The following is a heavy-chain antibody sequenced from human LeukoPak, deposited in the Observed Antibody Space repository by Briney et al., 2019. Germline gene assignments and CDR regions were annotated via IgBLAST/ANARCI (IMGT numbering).Heavy chain of an antibody. CDR1: GFTFDDYA. Sequence: GGSLRLSCAASGFTFDDYAMHWVRQAPGKGLEWVSLISWDGGSTYYADSVKGRFTISRDNSKNSLYLQMNSLRAEDTALYYCEKDRVAAAVDYYYYYGMDVWGKGTTVTVSS. V-gene: IGHV3-43D*04. CDR3: EKDRVAAAVDYYYYYGMDV. D-gene: IGHD6-13*01. J-gene: IGHJ6*04. CDR2: ISWDGGST.